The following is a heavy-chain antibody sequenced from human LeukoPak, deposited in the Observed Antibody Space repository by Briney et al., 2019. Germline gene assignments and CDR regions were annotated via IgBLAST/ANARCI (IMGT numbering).Heavy chain of an antibody. CDR3: ATSWVVAGIGTYYGIDV. D-gene: IGHD6-19*01. CDR1: GYTLTELS. V-gene: IGHV1-24*01. CDR2: FDPEDGET. Sequence: ASVKVSCKVSGYTLTELSMHWVRQAPGKGLEWMGGFDPEDGETIYAQKFQGRVTMTEDTSTDTAYMELSSLRSEDTAVYYCATSWVVAGIGTYYGIDVCGKGTTVTVSS. J-gene: IGHJ6*04.